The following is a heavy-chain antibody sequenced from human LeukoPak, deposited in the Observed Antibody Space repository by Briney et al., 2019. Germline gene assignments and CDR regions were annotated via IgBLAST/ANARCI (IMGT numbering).Heavy chain of an antibody. CDR2: INSDGSST. CDR1: GLTFSSYW. V-gene: IGHV3-74*01. D-gene: IGHD3-22*01. CDR3: ARAEYYYDSSGYVHFNY. Sequence: LTGGSLRLSCAASGLTFSSYWMHWVRQAAGKGRVWVSRINSDGSSTSYADSVKGRFTNSRDNAKNTLYLQMNSLRAEDTAVYYCARAEYYYDSSGYVHFNYWGQGTLVTVSS. J-gene: IGHJ4*02.